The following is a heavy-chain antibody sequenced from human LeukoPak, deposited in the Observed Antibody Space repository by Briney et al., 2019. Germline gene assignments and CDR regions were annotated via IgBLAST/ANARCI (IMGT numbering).Heavy chain of an antibody. Sequence: GGSLRLSCAASGFTFSSYEMNWVRQAQGKGLEWVSYISSSGSSIYYADSVKGRFTISRDNAKNSLFLQMNSLRAEDTAVYYCARLLWTASYYIDVWGKGTTVTISS. CDR3: ARLLWTASYYIDV. V-gene: IGHV3-48*03. D-gene: IGHD3-10*01. J-gene: IGHJ6*03. CDR1: GFTFSSYE. CDR2: ISSSGSSI.